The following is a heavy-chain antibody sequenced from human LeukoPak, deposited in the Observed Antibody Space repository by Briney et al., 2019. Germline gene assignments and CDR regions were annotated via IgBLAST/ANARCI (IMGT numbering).Heavy chain of an antibody. CDR3: ARARSGDSGGPYYFDY. V-gene: IGHV4-59*01. CDR2: IYYTGST. D-gene: IGHD2-15*01. CDR1: GGSISSYY. Sequence: SETPSLTCTLAGGSISSYYWSWLRQPPRKALEWIGYIYYTGSTSYNPSLKSRVTISVDTSKNQFSLKLRSVTAADTAVFYCARARSGDSGGPYYFDYWGQGTLVTVSS. J-gene: IGHJ4*02.